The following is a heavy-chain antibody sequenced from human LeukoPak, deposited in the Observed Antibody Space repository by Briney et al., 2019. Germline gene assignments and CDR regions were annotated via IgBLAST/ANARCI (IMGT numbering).Heavy chain of an antibody. CDR1: GYSISSGYY. CDR3: ARMVVVVAAYYSDY. V-gene: IGHV4-38-2*01. J-gene: IGHJ4*02. D-gene: IGHD2-15*01. Sequence: SETLSLTCAVSGYSISSGYYWGWIRQPPGKGLEWIGSIYHSGSTYYNPSLKTRATISVDTSKNQFSLKLSSVPAADTAVYYCARMVVVVAAYYSDYWGQGTLVTVSS. CDR2: IYHSGST.